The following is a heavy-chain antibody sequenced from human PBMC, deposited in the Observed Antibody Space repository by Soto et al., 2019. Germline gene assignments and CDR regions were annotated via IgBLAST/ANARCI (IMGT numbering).Heavy chain of an antibody. CDR1: GGSVSSAGYY. D-gene: IGHD3-10*01. Sequence: QVQLQESGPGLVKPSQTLSLTCTVSGGSVSSAGYYWNWIRHHPGKGLEWIGHIYYSGSTYYNPSLKSRVIISLDTSKNQFSLKLSSVTAADTAVYYCARGGYGSGSIAVWDYWGQGTLVTVST. V-gene: IGHV4-31*03. CDR2: IYYSGST. J-gene: IGHJ4*02. CDR3: ARGGYGSGSIAVWDY.